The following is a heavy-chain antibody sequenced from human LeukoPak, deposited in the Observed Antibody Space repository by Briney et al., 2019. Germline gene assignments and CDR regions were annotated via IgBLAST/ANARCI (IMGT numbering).Heavy chain of an antibody. Sequence: PGGSLRLSCAASVFTFSSSSISWVRQVPGKGLEWVSGISASGGSTSYADSVRGRFTISRDNSKNTLFLQMNSLRAEDTAIYFCVKETGTFSISPFDYWGQGTLVTVSS. CDR2: ISASGGST. J-gene: IGHJ4*02. V-gene: IGHV3-23*01. CDR3: VKETGTFSISPFDY. CDR1: VFTFSSSS. D-gene: IGHD6-6*01.